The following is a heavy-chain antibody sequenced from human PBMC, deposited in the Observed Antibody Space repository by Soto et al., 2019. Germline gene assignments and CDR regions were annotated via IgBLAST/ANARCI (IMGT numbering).Heavy chain of an antibody. D-gene: IGHD2-2*01. CDR2: ISYDGSNK. CDR1: GFTFSSYA. V-gene: IGHV3-30-3*01. Sequence: RGALLLSCASSGFTFSSYAMHWVRQAPGKGLEWVAVISYDGSNKYYADSVKGRFTISRDNSKNTLYLQMNSLRVEDTAVYYCARGPSSLTRFDYWGQGTMVTVSS. CDR3: ARGPSSLTRFDY. J-gene: IGHJ4*02.